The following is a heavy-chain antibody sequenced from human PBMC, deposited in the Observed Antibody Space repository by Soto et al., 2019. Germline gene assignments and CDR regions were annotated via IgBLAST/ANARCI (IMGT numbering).Heavy chain of an antibody. CDR2: IYYSGST. V-gene: IGHV4-30-4*01. CDR3: ARGSVLRFLEWLLGPYYYYGMDV. Sequence: SETLSLTCTVSGGSISSGDYYWSWIRQPPGKGLEWIGYIYYSGSTYYNPSLKSRVTISVDTSKNQFSLKLSSVTAADTAVYYCARGSVLRFLEWLLGPYYYYGMDVWGQGTTVTVSS. J-gene: IGHJ6*02. D-gene: IGHD3-3*01. CDR1: GGSISSGDYY.